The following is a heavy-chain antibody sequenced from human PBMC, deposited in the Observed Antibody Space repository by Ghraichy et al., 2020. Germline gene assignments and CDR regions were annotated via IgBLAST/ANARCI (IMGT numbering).Heavy chain of an antibody. D-gene: IGHD4-11*01. V-gene: IGHV4-31*11. Sequence: SETLSLTCAVSGDSISSEGYYWTWIRQSPVKGLEWIGYIYHTGGTHYNPSFRGRLSMAVDKSTDRFSVHLTSVTAADSAVYYCARAGGDDYTWVFDLWGQGHLVTVSS. CDR2: IYHTGGT. CDR1: GDSISSEGYY. CDR3: ARAGGDDYTWVFDL. J-gene: IGHJ4*02.